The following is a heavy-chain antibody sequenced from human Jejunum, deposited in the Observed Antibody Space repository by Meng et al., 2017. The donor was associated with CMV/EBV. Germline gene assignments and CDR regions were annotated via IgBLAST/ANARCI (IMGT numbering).Heavy chain of an antibody. CDR2: IHYSGNM. CDR3: AGDKASVWMVY. CDR1: GDSISNYH. V-gene: IGHV4-59*07. Sequence: QVPAQESGPGLVEPVDSMSLTCTVSGDSISNYHRSCIRQSPGMGLEWIGYIHYSGNMRYNPSLKSRATISLDTSKNQFSLKLSSVTTADTAIYYRAGDKASVWMVYWGQGTLVTVSS. D-gene: IGHD2-21*02. J-gene: IGHJ4*02.